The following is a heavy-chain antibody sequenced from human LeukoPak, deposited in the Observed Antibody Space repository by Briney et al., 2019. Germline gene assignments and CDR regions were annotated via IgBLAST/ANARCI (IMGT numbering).Heavy chain of an antibody. D-gene: IGHD2-21*01. J-gene: IGHJ2*01. V-gene: IGHV3-21*01. CDR1: GFTFSSYS. CDR3: ARGFSDCGGDCYPNWYFDL. CDR2: ISSTSSYI. Sequence: GGSLRLSCAASGFTFSSYSMNWVRQAPGKGLEWVASISSTSSYIYYADSVKGRFTVSRDNAKNSLYLQMNSLRAEDTAVYYCARGFSDCGGDCYPNWYFDLWGRGTLVTVSS.